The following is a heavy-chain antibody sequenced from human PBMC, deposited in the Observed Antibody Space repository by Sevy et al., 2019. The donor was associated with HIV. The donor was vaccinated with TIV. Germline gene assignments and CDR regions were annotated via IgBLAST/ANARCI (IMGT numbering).Heavy chain of an antibody. V-gene: IGHV1-69*11. J-gene: IGHJ4*02. Sequence: ASVKVSCKASGGTFSSYAISWVRHAPGQGLEWMGRIIPILRTVNYAQKFQGRVTITADESTKTAYMELSSLRSEDTAVYYCARVGGNGWYYFDYWGQETLVTVSS. CDR2: IIPILRTV. CDR3: ARVGGNGWYYFDY. D-gene: IGHD6-19*01. CDR1: GGTFSSYA.